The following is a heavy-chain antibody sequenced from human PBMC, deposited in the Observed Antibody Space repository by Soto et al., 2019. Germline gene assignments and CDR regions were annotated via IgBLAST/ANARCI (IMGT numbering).Heavy chain of an antibody. V-gene: IGHV1-2*04. CDR2: INPDNGGT. Sequence: GASVKVSCKASGYTFTSYYIHWVRQAPGQGLEWMGWINPDNGGTNYAQQFQDWVTMTRDTSISTAYMELSRLRSDDTAVYYCARERLGTDPAFDHWGQGTLVTVSS. CDR1: GYTFTSYY. J-gene: IGHJ4*02. CDR3: ARERLGTDPAFDH. D-gene: IGHD1-7*01.